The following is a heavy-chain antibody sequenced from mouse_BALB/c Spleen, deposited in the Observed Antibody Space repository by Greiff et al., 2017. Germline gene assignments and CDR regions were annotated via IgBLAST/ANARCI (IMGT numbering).Heavy chain of an antibody. V-gene: IGHV5-9-3*01. CDR1: GFTFSSYA. D-gene: IGHD5-5*01. CDR2: ISSGGSYT. J-gene: IGHJ4*01. Sequence: DVHLVESGGGLVKPGGSLKLSCAASGFTFSSYAMSWVRQTPEKRLEWVATISSGGSYTYYPDSVKGRFTISRDNAKNTLYLQMSSLRSEDTAMYYCARQNYLYAMDYWGQGTSVTVSS. CDR3: ARQNYLYAMDY.